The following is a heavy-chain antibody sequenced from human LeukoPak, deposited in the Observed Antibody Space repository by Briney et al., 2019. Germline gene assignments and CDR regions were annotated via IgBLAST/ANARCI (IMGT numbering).Heavy chain of an antibody. CDR1: GDSISRNNYY. J-gene: IGHJ3*02. CDR3: ARVITMIAVASTPDAFDI. CDR2: IYYDGTTSYSGST. V-gene: IGHV4-39*01. Sequence: SETLSLTCAVSGDSISRNNYYWGWIRQSPGKGLEWIGTIYYDGTTSYSGSTYYSPSLTSRVTISVDTSKNQFSLNLSSATAADTAVYYCARVITMIAVASTPDAFDIWGQGTMVTVSS. D-gene: IGHD3-22*01.